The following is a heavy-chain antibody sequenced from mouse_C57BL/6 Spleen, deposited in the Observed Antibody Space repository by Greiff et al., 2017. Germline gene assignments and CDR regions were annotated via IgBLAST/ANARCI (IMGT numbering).Heavy chain of an antibody. CDR1: GFTFSSYA. Sequence: EVTLVESGEGLVKPGGSLKLSCAASGFTFSSYAMSWVRQTPEKRLEWVAYISSGGDYIYYADTVKGRFTISRDNARNTLYLQMSSLKSEDTAMYYCTRGEDGYWFAYWGQGTLVTVSA. J-gene: IGHJ3*01. D-gene: IGHD2-3*01. CDR3: TRGEDGYWFAY. CDR2: ISSGGDYI. V-gene: IGHV5-9-1*02.